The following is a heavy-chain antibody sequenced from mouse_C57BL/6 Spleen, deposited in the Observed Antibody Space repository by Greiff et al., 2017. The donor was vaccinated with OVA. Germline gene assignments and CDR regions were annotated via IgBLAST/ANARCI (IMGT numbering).Heavy chain of an antibody. CDR1: GFTFSDYG. D-gene: IGHD1-1*01. J-gene: IGHJ1*03. Sequence: EVKLVESGGGLVKPGGSLKLSCAASGFTFSDYGMHWVRQAPEKGLEWVAYISSGSSTIYYADTVKGRFTISRDNAKNTLFLQMTSLRSEDTAMYYCASSPYGSRGYWYFDVWGTGTTVTVSS. CDR3: ASSPYGSRGYWYFDV. V-gene: IGHV5-17*01. CDR2: ISSGSSTI.